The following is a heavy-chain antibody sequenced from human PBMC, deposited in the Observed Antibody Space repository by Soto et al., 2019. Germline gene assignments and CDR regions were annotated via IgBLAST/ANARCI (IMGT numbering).Heavy chain of an antibody. V-gene: IGHV3-48*02. J-gene: IGHJ4*02. Sequence: GGSLSLSCAASGFTFSSYSMNWVRQAPGKGLEWVSYISSSSSTIYYADSVKGRFTISRDNAKNSLYLQMNSLRDEDTAVYYCARDLGGAAAGTALLDYWGQGTLVTVSS. D-gene: IGHD6-13*01. CDR3: ARDLGGAAAGTALLDY. CDR1: GFTFSSYS. CDR2: ISSSSSTI.